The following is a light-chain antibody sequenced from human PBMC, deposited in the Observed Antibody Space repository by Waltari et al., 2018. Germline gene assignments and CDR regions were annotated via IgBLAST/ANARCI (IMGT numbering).Light chain of an antibody. J-gene: IGKJ3*01. CDR3: QQYGSSPFT. CDR2: GAT. Sequence: SSRARQGVSRSYLARDQQKPGQAPQLLIYGATRRATGIPDRFSGSGSGTDFTLTISRLEPEDFAVYYCQQYGSSPFTFGPGTKVDIK. V-gene: IGKV3-20*01. CDR1: QGVSRSY.